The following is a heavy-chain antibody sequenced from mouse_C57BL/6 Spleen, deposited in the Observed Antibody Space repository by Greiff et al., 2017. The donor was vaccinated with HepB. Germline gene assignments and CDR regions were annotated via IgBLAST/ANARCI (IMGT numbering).Heavy chain of an antibody. V-gene: IGHV1-26*01. CDR2: INPNNGGT. CDR3: ARSDYSNYEYFDY. CDR1: GYTFTDYY. D-gene: IGHD2-5*01. Sequence: EVQLQQSGPELVKPGASVKISCKASGYTFTDYYMNWVKQSHGKSLEWIGDINPNNGGTSYNQKFKGKATLTVDKSSSTAYMELRSLTSEDSAVYYCARSDYSNYEYFDYWGQGTTLTVSS. J-gene: IGHJ2*01.